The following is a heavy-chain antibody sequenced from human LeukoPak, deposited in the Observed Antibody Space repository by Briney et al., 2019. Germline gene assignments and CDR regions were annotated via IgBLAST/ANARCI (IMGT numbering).Heavy chain of an antibody. CDR2: IYYSGST. CDR1: GSSISSYY. Sequence: PSETLSLTCTVSGSSISSYYWSWIRQPPGKGLEWIGYIYYSGSTNYNPSLKSRVTISVDTSKNQFSLKLSSVTAADTAVYYCARSIAVAGLTWFDPWGQGTLVTVSS. J-gene: IGHJ5*02. D-gene: IGHD6-19*01. V-gene: IGHV4-59*01. CDR3: ARSIAVAGLTWFDP.